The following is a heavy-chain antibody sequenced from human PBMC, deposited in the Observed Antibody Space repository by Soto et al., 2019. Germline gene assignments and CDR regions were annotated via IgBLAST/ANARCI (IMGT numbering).Heavy chain of an antibody. Sequence: ASVKVSCKASGYTFTSYGISWVRQAPGQGLEWMGWISAYNGNTNYAQKLQGRVTMTTDTSTSTAYMELRSLRSDDTAVYYCARCITMVRGVIPPSDWFDPWGQGTLVTVSS. J-gene: IGHJ5*02. CDR1: GYTFTSYG. CDR2: ISAYNGNT. V-gene: IGHV1-18*01. CDR3: ARCITMVRGVIPPSDWFDP. D-gene: IGHD3-10*01.